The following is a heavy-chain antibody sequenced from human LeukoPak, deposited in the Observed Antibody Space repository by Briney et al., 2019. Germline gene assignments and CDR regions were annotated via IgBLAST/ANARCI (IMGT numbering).Heavy chain of an antibody. J-gene: IGHJ4*02. CDR3: ARGLPPVMKYYFDY. CDR1: GFTFSHAW. D-gene: IGHD4-11*01. Sequence: GGSLRLSCAASGFTFSHAWMSWVRQAPGKGLEWVAVMWYDGSNKYYADSVKGRFTISRDDSKNTLYLQMNSRRAEDTAMYYCARGLPPVMKYYFDYWGQGTLVTVSS. V-gene: IGHV3-33*08. CDR2: MWYDGSNK.